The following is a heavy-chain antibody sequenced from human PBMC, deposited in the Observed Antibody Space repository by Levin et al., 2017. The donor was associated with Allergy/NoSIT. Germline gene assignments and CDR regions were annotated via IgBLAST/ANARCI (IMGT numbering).Heavy chain of an antibody. J-gene: IGHJ3*02. Sequence: PSETLSLTCAVSGGSISSGGYSWSWIRQPPGKGLEWIGYIYHSGSTYYNPSLKSRVTISVDRSKNQFSLKLSSVTAADTAVYYCARGPAVAATGAFDIWGQGTMVTVSS. CDR2: IYHSGST. CDR1: GGSISSGGYS. D-gene: IGHD6-19*01. V-gene: IGHV4-30-2*01. CDR3: ARGPAVAATGAFDI.